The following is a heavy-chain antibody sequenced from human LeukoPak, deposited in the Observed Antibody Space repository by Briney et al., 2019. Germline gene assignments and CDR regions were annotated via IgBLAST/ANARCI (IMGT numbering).Heavy chain of an antibody. CDR1: GGSISSSSYY. Sequence: TSETLSLTCTVSGGSISSSSYYWGWIRQPPGKGLEWIGSIYYSGSTYYNPSLKSRVTISVDTSKNQFSLKLSSVTAADTAVYYCARHYGRAAPFDYWGQGTLVTVSS. D-gene: IGHD3-10*01. CDR2: IYYSGST. J-gene: IGHJ4*02. CDR3: ARHYGRAAPFDY. V-gene: IGHV4-39*01.